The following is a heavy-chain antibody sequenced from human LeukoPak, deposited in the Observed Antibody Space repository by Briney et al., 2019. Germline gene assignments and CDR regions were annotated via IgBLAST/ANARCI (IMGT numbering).Heavy chain of an antibody. V-gene: IGHV3-53*01. J-gene: IGHJ3*02. CDR1: GLTFNHYS. CDR2: LYSAGST. D-gene: IGHD1-1*01. CDR3: ARWTNFHAFDI. Sequence: PGGSLRLSCAVSGLTFNHYSMNWVRQAPGKGLEWVSLLYSAGSTNYADSVKGRFTISRDDSKNTVYLQMNSLRAEDTAVYYCARWTNFHAFDIWGQGTLVTVSS.